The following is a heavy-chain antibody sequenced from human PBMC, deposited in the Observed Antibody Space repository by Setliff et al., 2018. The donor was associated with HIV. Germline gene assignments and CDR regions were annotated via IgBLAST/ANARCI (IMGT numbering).Heavy chain of an antibody. CDR3: ARHTLSLNPFDP. CDR1: GESFNTYF. CDR2: IYNSGST. J-gene: IGHJ5*02. Sequence: SETLSLTCAVYGESFNTYFWSWIRQPPGKALEWIGYIYNSGSTNYNPSLRSRGTISVDTSKNQFSLKLRSVTAADTAVYYCARHTLSLNPFDPWGQGTLVTVSS. V-gene: IGHV4-59*08.